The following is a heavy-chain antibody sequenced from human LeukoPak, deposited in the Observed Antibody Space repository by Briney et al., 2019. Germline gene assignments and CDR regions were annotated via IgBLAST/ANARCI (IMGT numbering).Heavy chain of an antibody. CDR1: GYTFTSYD. CDR3: ARYDPSDIAAAGDY. J-gene: IGHJ4*02. V-gene: IGHV1-8*01. Sequence: ASVKVSCKASGYTFTSYDINWVRQATGQGLEWMGWMNPNSGNTGYAQKFQGRVTMTRNTSISTAYMELSSLRSEDTAVYFCARYDPSDIAAAGDYWGQGTLVTVSS. D-gene: IGHD6-13*01. CDR2: MNPNSGNT.